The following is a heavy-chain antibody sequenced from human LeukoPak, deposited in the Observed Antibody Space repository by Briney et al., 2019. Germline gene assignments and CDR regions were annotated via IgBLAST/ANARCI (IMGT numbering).Heavy chain of an antibody. Sequence: GGSLRLSCAASGFTVSSNYMSWVRQAPGKGLEWVSILYSGGNIYYADSVKGRFTISRDNSKNTLYLQMNSLRAEDTAVYYCAKDLITGTTDYYYGMDVWGQGTTVTVSS. CDR3: AKDLITGTTDYYYGMDV. V-gene: IGHV3-53*01. CDR2: LYSGGNI. D-gene: IGHD1-7*01. J-gene: IGHJ6*02. CDR1: GFTVSSNY.